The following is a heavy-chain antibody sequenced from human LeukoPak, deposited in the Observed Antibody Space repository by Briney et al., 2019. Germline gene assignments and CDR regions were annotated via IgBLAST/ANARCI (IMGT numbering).Heavy chain of an antibody. D-gene: IGHD2-2*01. CDR3: ARDHCSSTSCYVTIAFDI. V-gene: IGHV6-1*01. J-gene: IGHJ3*02. CDR1: GDSVSSNSAA. CDR2: TYYRSKWYN. Sequence: SQTLSLTCAISGDSVSSNSAAWNWIRQSPSRGLEWLGRTYYRSKWYNDYAVSVKSRITINPDTSKNQFSLQLNSVTPEDTAVYYCARDHCSSTSCYVTIAFDIWGQGTMVTVSP.